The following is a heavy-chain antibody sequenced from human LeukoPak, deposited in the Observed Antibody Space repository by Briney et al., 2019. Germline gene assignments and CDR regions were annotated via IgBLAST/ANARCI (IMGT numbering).Heavy chain of an antibody. J-gene: IGHJ4*02. Sequence: ASVKVSCKGFDYTFTNYSVSWVRQARGQGLEWIGWISGSNGNTNYAQKFQGRVTMTTDTSTRTAYMELRSLRSDDTALYYCARDRDVVVIAAPGYWGQGTLVTVSS. CDR3: ARDRDVVVIAAPGY. V-gene: IGHV1-18*01. D-gene: IGHD2-15*01. CDR1: DYTFTNYS. CDR2: ISGSNGNT.